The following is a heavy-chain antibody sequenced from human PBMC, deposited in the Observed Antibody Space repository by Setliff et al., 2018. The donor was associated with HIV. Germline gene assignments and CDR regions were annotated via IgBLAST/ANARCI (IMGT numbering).Heavy chain of an antibody. D-gene: IGHD6-19*01. Sequence: SETLSLTCAVYGGSFSGYYWSWIRQPPGKGLEWIGEINHSGSTNYNPSLKSRVTISVDTSKKQFSLKLSSVTAADTAVYYCARRSGWSLDYWGQGTLVTVSS. J-gene: IGHJ4*02. CDR3: ARRSGWSLDY. CDR2: INHSGST. CDR1: GGSFSGYY. V-gene: IGHV4-34*01.